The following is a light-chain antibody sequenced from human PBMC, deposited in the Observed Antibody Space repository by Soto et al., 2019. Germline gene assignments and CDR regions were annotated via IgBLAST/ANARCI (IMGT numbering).Light chain of an antibody. Sequence: QAALSLAVTPRAAACLSCRSSQSLLRSDGYSYLDWYLQKPGQSPQILIYMGSKRASGVPDRFSGSGEGTDFTMKLSRVQAEDVGVYYCMLPVQIPVTLAQGTRVEIK. CDR1: QSLLRSDGYSY. V-gene: IGKV2-28*01. CDR3: MLPVQIPVT. J-gene: IGKJ5*01. CDR2: MGS.